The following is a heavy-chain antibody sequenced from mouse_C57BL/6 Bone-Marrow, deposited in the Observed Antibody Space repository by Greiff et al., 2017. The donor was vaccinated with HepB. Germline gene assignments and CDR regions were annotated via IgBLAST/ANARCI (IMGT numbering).Heavy chain of an antibody. Sequence: EVKLQESGAELVKPGASVKLSCTASGFNIKDYYMHWVKQSTEQGLEWIGRIDPEDGETKYAPKFQGKATITADTSSNTAYLQLSSLTSEDTAVYYCAEGIYGNYLYYAMDYWGQGTSVTVSS. V-gene: IGHV14-2*01. CDR1: GFNIKDYY. CDR3: AEGIYGNYLYYAMDY. CDR2: IDPEDGET. J-gene: IGHJ4*01. D-gene: IGHD2-1*01.